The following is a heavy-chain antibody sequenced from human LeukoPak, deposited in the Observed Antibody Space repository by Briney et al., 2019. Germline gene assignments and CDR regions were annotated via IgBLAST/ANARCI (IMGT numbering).Heavy chain of an antibody. J-gene: IGHJ4*02. CDR3: ARAYWDYYGSGSSPFAFDY. Sequence: SETLSLTCTVSGDSISSRTYYWSWIRQPAGKGLEWIGRIYTGGTKYNPSLKSRVTISIDTSKNQFPLKLSAVTAADTAVYYCARAYWDYYGSGSSPFAFDYWGQGTLVTVSS. D-gene: IGHD3-10*01. CDR2: IYTGGT. V-gene: IGHV4-61*02. CDR1: GDSISSRTYY.